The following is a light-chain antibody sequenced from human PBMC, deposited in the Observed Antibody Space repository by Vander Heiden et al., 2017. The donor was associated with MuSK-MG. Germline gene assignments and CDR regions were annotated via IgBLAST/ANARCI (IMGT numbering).Light chain of an antibody. CDR3: QQSSSTPWR. CDR1: QSISSY. Sequence: DIQMTQSPSSLSASVGDRVTITCRASQSISSYLNWYQQKPGKAPKLLIYAASSLQSGVPSRFSGSGSGTDFTLTISSLQPEDFATYYCQQSSSTPWRFGQGTKVEIK. V-gene: IGKV1-39*01. CDR2: AAS. J-gene: IGKJ1*01.